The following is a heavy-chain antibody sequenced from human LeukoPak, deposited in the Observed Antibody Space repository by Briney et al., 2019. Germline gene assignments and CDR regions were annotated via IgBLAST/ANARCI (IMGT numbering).Heavy chain of an antibody. CDR3: ARAPSRGSVDI. J-gene: IGHJ3*02. CDR2: MKEDGSVK. V-gene: IGHV3-7*04. Sequence: GGSLRLSCAASGFTFSNAWMSWVRQAPGKGLEWVANMKEDGSVKSYVDSVKGRFTISRDNAKKSLYLQMNSLRVEDTALYYCARAPSRGSVDIWGQGTMVTVSS. CDR1: GFTFSNAW. D-gene: IGHD1-26*01.